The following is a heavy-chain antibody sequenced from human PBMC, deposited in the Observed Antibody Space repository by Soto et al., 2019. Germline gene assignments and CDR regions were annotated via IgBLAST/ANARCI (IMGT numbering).Heavy chain of an antibody. CDR3: ARHVVVVVAATVYFDL. D-gene: IGHD2-15*01. J-gene: IGHJ2*01. Sequence: GASVKVSCKASGGPFSSYANSWVRQAPGQGLEWMGGMLPIFGTANYAQKFQGRVTITADESTSTAYMELSSLRSEDTAVYYCARHVVVVVAATVYFDLWGRGTLVTVSS. V-gene: IGHV1-69*13. CDR2: MLPIFGTA. CDR1: GGPFSSYA.